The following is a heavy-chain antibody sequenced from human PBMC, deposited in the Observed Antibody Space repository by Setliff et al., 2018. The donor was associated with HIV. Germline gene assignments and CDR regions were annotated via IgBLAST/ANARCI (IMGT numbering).Heavy chain of an antibody. V-gene: IGHV4-39*02. Sequence: SETLSLTCTVSGGSISSSSYYWGWIRQPPGKGLEWIGSIYYSGSTYYNPSLKSRVTVSIDTSKKQLSLKLRSVTAADTAVYYCAKEGGYCSGTTCFGFDYWGQGTLVTVSS. CDR1: GGSISSSSYY. CDR3: AKEGGYCSGTTCFGFDY. J-gene: IGHJ4*02. CDR2: IYYSGST. D-gene: IGHD2-2*01.